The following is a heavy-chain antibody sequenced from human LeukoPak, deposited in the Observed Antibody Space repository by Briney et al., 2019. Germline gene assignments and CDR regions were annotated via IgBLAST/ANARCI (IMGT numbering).Heavy chain of an antibody. CDR2: IIPILGIA. V-gene: IGHV1-69*04. Sequence: SVKVSCKASGGTFSSYAISWVRQAPGQGLEWMGRIIPILGIANYAQKFQGGVTITADKSTSTAYMELSSLRSEDTAVYYCAREGGPMTTVTYLDYWGQGTLVTVSS. CDR3: AREGGPMTTVTYLDY. D-gene: IGHD4-17*01. J-gene: IGHJ4*02. CDR1: GGTFSSYA.